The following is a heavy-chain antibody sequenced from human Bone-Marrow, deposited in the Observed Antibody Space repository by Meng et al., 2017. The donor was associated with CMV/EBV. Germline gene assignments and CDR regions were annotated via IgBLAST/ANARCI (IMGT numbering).Heavy chain of an antibody. J-gene: IGHJ4*02. V-gene: IGHV1-18*01. CDR1: GYNFYKFQ. Sequence: ASVKVSCKTSGYNFYKFQIDWVRQAPGQGLEWVGWSGGSSYVHDLQGRVTMIQDASTTTAYMELMNLRSGDTAVYYCARRGGDYQFDFWGQGTLVTVSS. CDR3: ARRGGDYQFDF. CDR2: SGGS. D-gene: IGHD3-10*01.